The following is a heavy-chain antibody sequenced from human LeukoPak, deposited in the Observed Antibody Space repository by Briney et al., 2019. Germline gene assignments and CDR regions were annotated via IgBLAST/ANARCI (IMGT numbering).Heavy chain of an antibody. CDR2: INPNSGGT. J-gene: IGHJ4*02. Sequence: ASVKVSCKASGYTFSDYYIHWVRQAPGQGLEWMGWINPNSGGTYYAQTFQGRVTMTRDASINTVYMELSRLRSDDTAVYFCAREPGGWSPGNYWGQGTLVTVSP. D-gene: IGHD6-19*01. V-gene: IGHV1-2*02. CDR1: GYTFSDYY. CDR3: AREPGGWSPGNY.